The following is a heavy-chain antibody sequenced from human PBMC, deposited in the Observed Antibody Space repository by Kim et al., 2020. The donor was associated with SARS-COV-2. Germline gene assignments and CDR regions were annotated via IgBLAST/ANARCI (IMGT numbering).Heavy chain of an antibody. V-gene: IGHV1-8*01. D-gene: IGHD3-10*01. CDR2: MNPNSGNT. J-gene: IGHJ6*02. Sequence: ASVKVSCKASGYTFTSYDINWVRQATGQGLEWMGWMNPNSGNTGYAQKFQGRVTMTRNTSISTAYMELSSLRSEDTAVYYCARAFKGTVRGVIITYYYYGMDVWGQGTTVTVSS. CDR1: GYTFTSYD. CDR3: ARAFKGTVRGVIITYYYYGMDV.